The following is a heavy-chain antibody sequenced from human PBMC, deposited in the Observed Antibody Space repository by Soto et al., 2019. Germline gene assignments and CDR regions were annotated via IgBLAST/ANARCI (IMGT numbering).Heavy chain of an antibody. CDR2: IKQDGSEK. J-gene: IGHJ6*02. V-gene: IGHV3-7*03. CDR1: GFTFSSYW. Sequence: HPGGSLRLSCAASGFTFSSYWMSWVRQAPGKGLEWVANIKQDGSEKYYVDSVKGRFTISRDNAKNSLYLQMNSLRAEDTAVYYCARDLLTKSIAAAGPPPLGGMDVWGQGTTVTVSS. CDR3: ARDLLTKSIAAAGPPPLGGMDV. D-gene: IGHD6-13*01.